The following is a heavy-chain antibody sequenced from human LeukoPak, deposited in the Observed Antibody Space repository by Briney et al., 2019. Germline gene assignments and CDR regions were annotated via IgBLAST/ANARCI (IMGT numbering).Heavy chain of an antibody. D-gene: IGHD2-21*02. CDR1: GYTFTSYY. CDR3: ERDGTAGELFDY. V-gene: IGHV1-46*01. Sequence: SVKVSCKASGYTFTSYYMHGVRQAPGQGLEWMGIINPSGGSTSYAQKFQGRVTMTRDTSTSTVYMELNSLRSEDTAVYYCERDGTAGELFDYWGQGTLVTVSP. CDR2: INPSGGST. J-gene: IGHJ4*02.